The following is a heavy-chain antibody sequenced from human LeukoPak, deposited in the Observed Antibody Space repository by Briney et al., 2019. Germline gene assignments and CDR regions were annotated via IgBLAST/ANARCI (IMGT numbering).Heavy chain of an antibody. V-gene: IGHV3-23*01. CDR1: GFTVSSNY. Sequence: GGSLRLSCAASGFTVSSNYMSWVRQAPGKGLEWVSGISAGGGTTYYADSVKGRLTISRDNSKNTLYLQMNSLRADDTAVYYCAKASYNYGLINNWGQGTLVTV. CDR2: ISAGGGTT. CDR3: AKASYNYGLINN. J-gene: IGHJ4*02. D-gene: IGHD5-18*01.